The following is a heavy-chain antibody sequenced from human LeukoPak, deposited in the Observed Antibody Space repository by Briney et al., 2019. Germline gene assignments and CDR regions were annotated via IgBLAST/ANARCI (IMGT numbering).Heavy chain of an antibody. Sequence: ASVKVSCKASGYTFTSYYMHWVRQAPGQGLEWMGVINPSGGSTSYAQKFQGRVTMTRDTSTSTVYMELSSLRSEDTAVYYCARESIVGVPAAIWKGYYYGMDVWGQGTTVTVSS. J-gene: IGHJ6*02. CDR1: GYTFTSYY. CDR2: INPSGGST. V-gene: IGHV1-46*01. CDR3: ARESIVGVPAAIWKGYYYGMDV. D-gene: IGHD2-2*02.